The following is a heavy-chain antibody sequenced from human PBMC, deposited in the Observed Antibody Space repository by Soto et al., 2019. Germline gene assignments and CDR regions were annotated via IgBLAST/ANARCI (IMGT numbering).Heavy chain of an antibody. CDR3: AREYSYDILTAYPLNYAFDI. D-gene: IGHD3-9*01. V-gene: IGHV1-69*04. CDR2: IIPILGIA. Sequence: ASVKVSCKASGGTFSSYTISWVRQAPGQGLEWMGRIIPILGIANYAQKFQGRVTITADKSTSTAYMELSSLRSEDTAVYYCAREYSYDILTAYPLNYAFDIWGQGTMVTVSS. J-gene: IGHJ3*02. CDR1: GGTFSSYT.